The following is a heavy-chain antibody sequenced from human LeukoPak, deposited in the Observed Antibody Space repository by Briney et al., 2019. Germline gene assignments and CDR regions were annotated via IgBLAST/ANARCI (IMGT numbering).Heavy chain of an antibody. Sequence: GGSLRLSCAASGVTFSSYWKHWVRHAPGPGLVWVSRINNDGSSTGYADSVKGRFTTSTDNAKNTLYLQMNSLRAEDTAVYYCAREFSGGSLTDELDPWGQGTLVTVSS. CDR2: INNDGSST. J-gene: IGHJ5*02. D-gene: IGHD2-15*01. V-gene: IGHV3-74*01. CDR1: GVTFSSYW. CDR3: AREFSGGSLTDELDP.